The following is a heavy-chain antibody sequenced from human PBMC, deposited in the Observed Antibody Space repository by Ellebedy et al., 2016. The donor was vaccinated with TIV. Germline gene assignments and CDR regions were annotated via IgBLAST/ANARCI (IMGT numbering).Heavy chain of an antibody. CDR1: GFTFSSYS. Sequence: GGSLRLXCAASGFTFSSYSMNWVRQAPGKGLEWVSYISSSSSTIYYADSVEGRFTISRDNAKNSLYLQMNSLRDEDTAVYYCARDFLALTTVTTVFWFDPWGQGTLVTVSS. D-gene: IGHD4-17*01. CDR2: ISSSSSTI. V-gene: IGHV3-48*02. CDR3: ARDFLALTTVTTVFWFDP. J-gene: IGHJ5*02.